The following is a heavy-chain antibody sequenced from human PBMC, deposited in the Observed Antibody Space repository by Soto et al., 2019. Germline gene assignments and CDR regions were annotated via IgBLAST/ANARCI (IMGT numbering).Heavy chain of an antibody. CDR1: GFTFSSYA. Sequence: PGGSLRLSCAASGFTFSSYAMHWVRQAPGKGLEWVAVISYDGSNKYYADSVKGRFTISRDNSKNTLYLQMNSLRAEDTAVYYCARGPWPRLALYYFDYWGQGTLVTVSS. CDR3: ARGPWPRLALYYFDY. V-gene: IGHV3-30-3*01. CDR2: ISYDGSNK. J-gene: IGHJ4*02. D-gene: IGHD5-12*01.